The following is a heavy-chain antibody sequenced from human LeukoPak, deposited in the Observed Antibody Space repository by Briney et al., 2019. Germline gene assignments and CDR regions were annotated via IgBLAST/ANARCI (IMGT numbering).Heavy chain of an antibody. CDR1: GFTFTSSA. V-gene: IGHV1-58*01. J-gene: IGHJ5*02. CDR2: IVVGSGNT. D-gene: IGHD1-1*01. Sequence: SVKVPCKASGFTFTSSAVQWVRQARGQRLEWIGWIVVGSGNTNYAQKFQERVTITRDMSTSTAYMELSSLRSEDTAVYYCAAVYNWNDADWFDPWGQGTLVTVSS. CDR3: AAVYNWNDADWFDP.